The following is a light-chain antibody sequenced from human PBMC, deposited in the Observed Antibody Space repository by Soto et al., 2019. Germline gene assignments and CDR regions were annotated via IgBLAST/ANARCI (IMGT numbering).Light chain of an antibody. CDR2: TND. J-gene: IGLJ1*01. CDR1: SSNIGSNI. CDR3: AAWDDSLNGNV. V-gene: IGLV1-44*01. Sequence: QSVLSQPPSASETPGQRVTISCSGSSSNIGSNIVNWYQHVPGSAPKILIYTNDQRPSGVPDRFSDAKSGTSASPAISGLQSDDEADYYCAAWDDSLNGNVFGTGTKVTVL.